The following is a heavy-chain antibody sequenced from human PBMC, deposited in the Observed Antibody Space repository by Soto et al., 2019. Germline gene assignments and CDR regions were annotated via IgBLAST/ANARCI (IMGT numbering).Heavy chain of an antibody. J-gene: IGHJ3*02. CDR3: ARDQLATINRSDAFDI. Sequence: SETLSLTCTVSGGSVSSGSYYWSWIRQPPGKGLEWIGYIYYSGSTNYNPSLKSRVTISVDTSKNQFSLKLSSVTAADTAVYYCARDQLATINRSDAFDIWGQGTMVTVSS. D-gene: IGHD1-1*01. CDR1: GGSVSSGSYY. CDR2: IYYSGST. V-gene: IGHV4-61*01.